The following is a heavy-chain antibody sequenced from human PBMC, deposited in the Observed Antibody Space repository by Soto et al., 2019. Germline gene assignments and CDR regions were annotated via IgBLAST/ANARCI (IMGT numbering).Heavy chain of an antibody. D-gene: IGHD3-22*01. J-gene: IGHJ4*02. Sequence: VGSLRLSCAASGFTFSSYAMSWVRQAPGKGLEWVSAISAGAVATNYADSVKGRFTISRDNSKNTLYLQMNGLRAEDTAVYYCAKGRESSGSYRPFDYWGQGALVTVSS. CDR2: ISAGAVAT. V-gene: IGHV3-23*01. CDR3: AKGRESSGSYRPFDY. CDR1: GFTFSSYA.